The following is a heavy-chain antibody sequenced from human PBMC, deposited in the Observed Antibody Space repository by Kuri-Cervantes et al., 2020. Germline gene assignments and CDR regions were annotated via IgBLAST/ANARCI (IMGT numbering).Heavy chain of an antibody. J-gene: IGHJ5*02. Sequence: GGSLRLSCAASGFTFSSYAMSWVRQAPGEGLEWVSAISTSGGSTYYADSVKGRFTISRDNSKNTLYLQMNSLRAEDTAVYYCAKGGSITIFGVVIAWGQGTRVTVSS. CDR3: AKGGSITIFGVVIA. D-gene: IGHD3-3*01. CDR2: ISTSGGST. CDR1: GFTFSSYA. V-gene: IGHV3-23*01.